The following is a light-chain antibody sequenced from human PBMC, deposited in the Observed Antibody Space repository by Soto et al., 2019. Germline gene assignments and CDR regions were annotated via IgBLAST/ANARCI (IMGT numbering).Light chain of an antibody. CDR1: QSISTW. CDR3: QQYNSYWT. CDR2: DAS. V-gene: IGKV1-5*01. J-gene: IGKJ1*01. Sequence: DIQMTQSPATRSAPLGDRVTITCRASQSISTWLAWYQQKPGKAPKLLIYDASSLGSGVQSRFSGSGSGTQFTLTISSLQPDDFATYCCQQYNSYWTFGQGTKVDIK.